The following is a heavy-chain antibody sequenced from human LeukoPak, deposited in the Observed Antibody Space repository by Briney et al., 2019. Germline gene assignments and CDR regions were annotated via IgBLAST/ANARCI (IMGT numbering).Heavy chain of an antibody. Sequence: ASVKVSCKASGYTFTSYYMHWVRQAPGQGLEWMGIINPGGGSTAYAQKFQGRVTMTRDTSTNTVYMELSSLRSEDTAVCYCARARGVGTGWPVDYWGQGALVTVSS. D-gene: IGHD6-19*01. J-gene: IGHJ4*02. CDR2: INPGGGST. V-gene: IGHV1-46*01. CDR1: GYTFTSYY. CDR3: ARARGVGTGWPVDY.